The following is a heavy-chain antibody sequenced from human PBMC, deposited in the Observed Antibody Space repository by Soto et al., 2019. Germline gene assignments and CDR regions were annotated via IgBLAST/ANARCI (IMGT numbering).Heavy chain of an antibody. CDR3: ARSLHLGDLSLGY. J-gene: IGHJ4*02. Sequence: ETLSLTCTVSGGSISSSRCHWGWIRQPPGKGLEWIASIKYSGTTFYNPSLKSRVTLSVDTSKNQFALKLSSVTAAETAVYYCARSLHLGDLSLGYWGQGTLVTVSS. CDR1: GGSISSSRCH. D-gene: IGHD3-16*02. V-gene: IGHV4-39*01. CDR2: IKYSGTT.